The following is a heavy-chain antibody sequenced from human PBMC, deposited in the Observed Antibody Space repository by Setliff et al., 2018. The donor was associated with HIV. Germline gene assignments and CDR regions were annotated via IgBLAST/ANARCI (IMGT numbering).Heavy chain of an antibody. Sequence: GASVKVSCKTSAYIFSTYNINWVRQATGQGLEWMGWMNPNSGNTGSAQNFQGRVTMTRNTSISTAYIELSSLRSEDSAVYYCAVYSSDWYPFFDFWGQGTLVTVTS. V-gene: IGHV1-8*02. CDR1: AYIFSTYN. CDR3: AVYSSDWYPFFDF. D-gene: IGHD6-19*01. CDR2: MNPNSGNT. J-gene: IGHJ4*02.